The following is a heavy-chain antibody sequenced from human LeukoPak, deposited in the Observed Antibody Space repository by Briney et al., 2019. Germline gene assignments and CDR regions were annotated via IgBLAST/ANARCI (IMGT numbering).Heavy chain of an antibody. CDR2: IIPIFGTA. Sequence: SVRVSCKASGGTFSSYAISWVRQAPGQGLEWMGGIIPIFGTANYAQKFQGRVTITADESTSTAYMEPSSLRSEDTAVYYCATVVHCSSTSCYTYNYYYYGMDVWGQGTTVTVSS. CDR1: GGTFSSYA. J-gene: IGHJ6*02. D-gene: IGHD2-2*02. V-gene: IGHV1-69*13. CDR3: ATVVHCSSTSCYTYNYYYYGMDV.